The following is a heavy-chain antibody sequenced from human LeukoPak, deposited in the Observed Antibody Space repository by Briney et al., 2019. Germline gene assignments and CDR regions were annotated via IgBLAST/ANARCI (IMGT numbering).Heavy chain of an antibody. Sequence: ASVKVSCKASGYTFTSYGISWVRQAPGQGLEWMGWVSAYNGHTNYAQKFQGRVTMTTDTSTSTASMELRSLRSDDTAVYYCARLIPQKWELPGKWFDPWGQGTLVTVS. CDR3: ARLIPQKWELPGKWFDP. J-gene: IGHJ5*02. CDR1: GYTFTSYG. D-gene: IGHD1-26*01. CDR2: VSAYNGHT. V-gene: IGHV1-18*01.